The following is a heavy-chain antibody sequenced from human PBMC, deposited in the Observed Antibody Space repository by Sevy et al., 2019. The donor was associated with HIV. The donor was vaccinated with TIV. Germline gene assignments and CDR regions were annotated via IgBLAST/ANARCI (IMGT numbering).Heavy chain of an antibody. CDR2: IRKKVSGGTT. CDR1: GVISLGDYA. J-gene: IGHJ4*02. CDR3: AIHSFDAYGHDN. D-gene: IGHD2-2*01. Sequence: GGSLRLSCTASGVISLGDYAMSWFRQAPGKRQEWVGSIRKKVSGGTTECAASVKGRSTISKNASKAIAYLQMDSLKIEESGVYYCAIHSFDAYGHDNWGQGTLVTVSS. V-gene: IGHV3-49*03.